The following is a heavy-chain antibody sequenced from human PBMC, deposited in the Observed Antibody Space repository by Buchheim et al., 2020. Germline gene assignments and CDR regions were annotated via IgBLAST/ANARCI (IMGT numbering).Heavy chain of an antibody. CDR2: LSEDGDIK. J-gene: IGHJ4*02. D-gene: IGHD1-26*01. V-gene: IGHV3-23*01. CDR1: GFTFSSNG. CDR3: ARGWAQPTD. Sequence: EIQLLESGGGLVQPGGSLRLSCGASGFTFSSNGMTWFRQPPGKGLEWVAGLSEDGDIKHYSDSVRGRFTIPRDNSRNLLSFQMRSLRVEDTARYYCARGWAQPTDWGRGT.